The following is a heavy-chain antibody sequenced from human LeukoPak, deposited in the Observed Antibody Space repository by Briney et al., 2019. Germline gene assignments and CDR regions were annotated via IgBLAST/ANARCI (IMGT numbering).Heavy chain of an antibody. V-gene: IGHV3-13*01. Sequence: PGGSLRLSCAASGFTFSSYDMHWVRQATGKGLEWVSGIGTAGDIYYPGSVKGRFTISRENAKNSLYLQVNSLRAGDTAVYYCARALYDSSGYYFDYWGQGTLVTVSS. CDR1: GFTFSSYD. CDR2: IGTAGDI. D-gene: IGHD3-22*01. CDR3: ARALYDSSGYYFDY. J-gene: IGHJ4*02.